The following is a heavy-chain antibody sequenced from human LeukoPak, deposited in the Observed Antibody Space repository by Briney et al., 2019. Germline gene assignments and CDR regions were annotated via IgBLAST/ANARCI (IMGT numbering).Heavy chain of an antibody. V-gene: IGHV1-46*01. Sequence: ASVKVSCKASGYTFTSYYMHWVRQAPGQGLEWMGIINPSGGSTSYAQKFQGRVTMTRDMSTSTVYMELSSLRSEDTAVYYCAREGAAAAAFDIWGQGTMVTVSS. CDR3: AREGAAAAAFDI. CDR1: GYTFTSYY. D-gene: IGHD6-13*01. J-gene: IGHJ3*02. CDR2: INPSGGST.